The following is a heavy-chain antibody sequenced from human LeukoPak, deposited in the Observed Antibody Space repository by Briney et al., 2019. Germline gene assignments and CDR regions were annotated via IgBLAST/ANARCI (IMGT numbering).Heavy chain of an antibody. CDR1: GFTFSSYW. CDR2: IKQDGSEK. V-gene: IGHV3-7*01. J-gene: IGHJ4*02. Sequence: PGGSLRLSCAASGFTFSSYWMSWVRQAPGKGLEWVANIKQDGSEKYYVDSVKGRFTISRDNAKNSLYLQMNSLRAEDTAVYYCARDPADIVATIMFDYWGQGTLVTVSS. D-gene: IGHD5-12*01. CDR3: ARDPADIVATIMFDY.